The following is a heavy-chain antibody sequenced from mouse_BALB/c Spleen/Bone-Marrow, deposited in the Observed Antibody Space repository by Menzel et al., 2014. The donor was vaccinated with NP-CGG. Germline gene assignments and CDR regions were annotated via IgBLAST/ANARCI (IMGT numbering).Heavy chain of an antibody. CDR2: IDPANGNT. V-gene: IGHV14-3*02. J-gene: IGHJ3*01. D-gene: IGHD1-1*01. CDR3: ARYYYGSSLFAY. Sequence: EVQLQQSGAELVKPGASVKLSCTASGFNIKDTYMYWVKQRPEQGLEWIGRIDPANGNTKYDPKFQDKATITADTSSNTAYLQLSSLTSEDTAVYYGARYYYGSSLFAYWGQGTLVTVSA. CDR1: GFNIKDTY.